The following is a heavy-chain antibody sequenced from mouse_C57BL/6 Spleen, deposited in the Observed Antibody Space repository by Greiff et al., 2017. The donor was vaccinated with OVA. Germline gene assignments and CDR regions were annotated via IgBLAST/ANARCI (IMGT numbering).Heavy chain of an antibody. Sequence: EVKLVEPGGGLVKPGGSLKLSCAASGFTFSDYGMHWVRQAPEQGLEWVAYISSGSSTIYYADTVKGRFTISRDNAKNTLFLQMTSLRSEDTAMYDCARWYYGSSPPDAMDYWGQGTSVTVSS. CDR2: ISSGSSTI. J-gene: IGHJ4*01. CDR3: ARWYYGSSPPDAMDY. CDR1: GFTFSDYG. V-gene: IGHV5-17*01. D-gene: IGHD1-1*01.